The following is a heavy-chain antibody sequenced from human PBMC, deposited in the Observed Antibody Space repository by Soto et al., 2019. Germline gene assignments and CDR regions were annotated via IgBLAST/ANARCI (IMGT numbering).Heavy chain of an antibody. Sequence: QVQLVQSGAEVKKPGASVKVSCKASGYTFTSYAMHWVRQAPGQRLEWMGWINAGNGNTKYSQKFQGRVTITRDTSAGTAAMEXSSLRSEDTAVYYCARAPLGYCSGGSCYPDPYFDYWGQGTLVTVSS. J-gene: IGHJ4*02. CDR3: ARAPLGYCSGGSCYPDPYFDY. CDR1: GYTFTSYA. D-gene: IGHD2-15*01. V-gene: IGHV1-3*01. CDR2: INAGNGNT.